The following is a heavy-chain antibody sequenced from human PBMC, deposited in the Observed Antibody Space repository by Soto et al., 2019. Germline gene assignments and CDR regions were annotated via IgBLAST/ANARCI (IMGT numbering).Heavy chain of an antibody. CDR1: GFTFSSYG. J-gene: IGHJ4*02. CDR3: AKDSLDTPSYGDYVGYFDY. Sequence: GGSLRLSCAASGFTFSSYGMHWVRQAPGKGLEWVAVISYDGSNKYYADSVKGRFTISRDNSKNTLYLQMNSLRAEDTAVYYCAKDSLDTPSYGDYVGYFDYWGQGTLVTVSS. D-gene: IGHD4-17*01. CDR2: ISYDGSNK. V-gene: IGHV3-30*18.